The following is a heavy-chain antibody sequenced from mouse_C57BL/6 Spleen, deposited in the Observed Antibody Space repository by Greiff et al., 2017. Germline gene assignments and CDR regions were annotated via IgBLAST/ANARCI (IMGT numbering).Heavy chain of an antibody. CDR3: AGEKIYYDYDRLLFGY. V-gene: IGHV14-3*01. J-gene: IGHJ2*01. CDR1: GFNIKNTY. D-gene: IGHD2-4*01. Sequence: EVQRVESVAELVRPGASVKLSCTASGFNIKNTYMHWVKQRPEQGLEWIGRIDPANGNTKYAPKFQGKATITADTSSNTAYLQRSSLTSKDTAIYYCAGEKIYYDYDRLLFGYWGQGTTLTVAS. CDR2: IDPANGNT.